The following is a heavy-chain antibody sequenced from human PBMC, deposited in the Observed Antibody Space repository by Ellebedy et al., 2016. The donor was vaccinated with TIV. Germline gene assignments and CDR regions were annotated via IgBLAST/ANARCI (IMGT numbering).Heavy chain of an antibody. Sequence: GGPLRLSXGPSRFTFCSYAMHWVRQDQGKGLEWVAVISYDGSNKYYADSVKGRFTISRDNSKNTLYLQMNSLRAEDTAVYYCARGGEDYYDSSGYYAIQHWGQGTLVTVSS. CDR2: ISYDGSNK. CDR3: ARGGEDYYDSSGYYAIQH. V-gene: IGHV3-30-3*01. CDR1: RFTFCSYA. D-gene: IGHD3-22*01. J-gene: IGHJ1*01.